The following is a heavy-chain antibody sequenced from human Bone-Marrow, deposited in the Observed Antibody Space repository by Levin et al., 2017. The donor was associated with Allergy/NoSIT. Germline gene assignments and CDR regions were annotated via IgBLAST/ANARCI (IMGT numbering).Heavy chain of an antibody. J-gene: IGHJ4*02. Sequence: GRSLKISCAASGFTFSSYAMHWVRQAPGKGLEWVAVISYGGTIAHYVDSVKGRFTISRDNSENTLDLQMNSLRPEDTAVYYCATSPGGDYWGQGTLVTVSS. CDR2: ISYGGTIA. CDR3: ATSPGGDY. D-gene: IGHD2-2*01. V-gene: IGHV3-30-3*01. CDR1: GFTFSSYA.